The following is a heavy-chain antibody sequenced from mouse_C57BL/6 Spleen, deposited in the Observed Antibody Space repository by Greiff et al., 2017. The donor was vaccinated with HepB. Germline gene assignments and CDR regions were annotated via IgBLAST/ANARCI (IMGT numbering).Heavy chain of an antibody. CDR3: AIDYGSSNDWYFDV. CDR2: IDPSDSYT. CDR1: GYTFTSYW. J-gene: IGHJ1*03. D-gene: IGHD1-1*01. Sequence: QVQLQQPGAELVKPGASVKLSCKASGYTFTSYWMQWVKQRPGQGLEWIGEIDPSDSYTNYNQKFKGKATLTVDTSSSTAYMQLSSLTSEDSAVYYCAIDYGSSNDWYFDVWGTGTTVTVSS. V-gene: IGHV1-50*01.